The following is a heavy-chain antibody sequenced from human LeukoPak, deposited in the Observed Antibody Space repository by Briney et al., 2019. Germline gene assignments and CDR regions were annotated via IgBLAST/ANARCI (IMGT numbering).Heavy chain of an antibody. D-gene: IGHD3-22*01. V-gene: IGHV5-51*01. Sequence: GESLKISCKGSGYSFTSYWIGWVRQMPGKGLEWMGIIYPGDSDTRYSPSFQGQVTISADKSISTAYLQWSSLKASDTAMYYCARLGNYYDSNGYFDYWGQGTLVTVSS. CDR2: IYPGDSDT. J-gene: IGHJ4*02. CDR3: ARLGNYYDSNGYFDY. CDR1: GYSFTSYW.